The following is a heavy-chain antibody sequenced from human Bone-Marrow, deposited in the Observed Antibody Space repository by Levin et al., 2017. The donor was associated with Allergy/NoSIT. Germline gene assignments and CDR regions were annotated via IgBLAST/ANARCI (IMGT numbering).Heavy chain of an antibody. CDR3: ARVNDFWSGTGYYYMDV. CDR2: IIPSLGTT. V-gene: IGHV1-69*10. J-gene: IGHJ6*03. Sequence: SVKVSCKASGDTFRTYAISWVRQAPGQGLEWMGGIIPSLGTTNYAQKFQGRVSITADKSTATSYLELRSLKSEDTAVYYCARVNDFWSGTGYYYMDVWGKGTTVTVSS. D-gene: IGHD3-3*01. CDR1: GDTFRTYA.